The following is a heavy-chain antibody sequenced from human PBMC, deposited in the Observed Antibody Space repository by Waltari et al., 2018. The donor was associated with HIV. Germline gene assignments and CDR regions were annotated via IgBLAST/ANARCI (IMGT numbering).Heavy chain of an antibody. V-gene: IGHV4-39*01. D-gene: IGHD3-9*01. CDR1: GGSISGSTYY. CDR3: ATTLNILSGLNWFDP. Sequence: QLQLQESGPGLVKPPETLSLTCTVSGGSISGSTYYWGWIRQPPGKGLEWIGSIYYSGSTYYNPSLKSRVTISVDMSKNQFSLKLSSVTAADTAVYYCATTLNILSGLNWFDPWGQGTLVTVSS. CDR2: IYYSGST. J-gene: IGHJ5*02.